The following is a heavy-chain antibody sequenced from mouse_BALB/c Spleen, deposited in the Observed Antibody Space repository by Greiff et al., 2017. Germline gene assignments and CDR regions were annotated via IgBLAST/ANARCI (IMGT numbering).Heavy chain of an antibody. J-gene: IGHJ3*01. CDR3: ARNYRYDGAWFAY. Sequence: DVKLVESGGGLVQPGGSRKLSCAASGFTFSSFGMHWVRQAPEKGLEWVAYISSGSSTIYYADTVKGRFTISRDNPKNTLFLQMTSLRSEDTAMYYCARNYRYDGAWFAYWGKGTLVTVSA. CDR1: GFTFSSFG. V-gene: IGHV5-17*02. CDR2: ISSGSSTI. D-gene: IGHD2-14*01.